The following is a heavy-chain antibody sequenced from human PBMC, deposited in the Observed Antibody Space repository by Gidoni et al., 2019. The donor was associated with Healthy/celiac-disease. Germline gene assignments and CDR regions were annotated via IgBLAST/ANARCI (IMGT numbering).Heavy chain of an antibody. CDR3: AKPSVSYGSGSYYS. J-gene: IGHJ4*02. V-gene: IGHV3-23*01. D-gene: IGHD3-10*01. CDR2: ISGSGGST. Sequence: SAISGSGGSTYYADSVKGRFTISRDNSKNTLYLQMNSLRAEDTAVYYCAKPSVSYGSGSYYSWGQGTLVTVSS.